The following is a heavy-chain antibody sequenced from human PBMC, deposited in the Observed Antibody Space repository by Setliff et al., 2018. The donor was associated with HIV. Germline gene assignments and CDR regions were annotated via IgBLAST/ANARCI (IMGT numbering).Heavy chain of an antibody. V-gene: IGHV4-30-2*01. CDR3: ARVGLYDTNGYYLYYFES. CDR2: MDERGDS. J-gene: IGHJ4*02. Sequence: SETLSLTCSVSGGSISSGDYYWSWIRQPPGKGLEWIGYMDERGDSYYNPSLKNRLTISVDGSTNQFSLRLRSVTAADTAMYYCARVGLYDTNGYYLYYFESWGQGRLVTVSS. CDR1: GGSISSGDYY. D-gene: IGHD3-22*01.